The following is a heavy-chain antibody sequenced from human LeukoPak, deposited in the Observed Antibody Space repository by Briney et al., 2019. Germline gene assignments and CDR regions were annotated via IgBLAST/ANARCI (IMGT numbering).Heavy chain of an antibody. V-gene: IGHV3-23*01. D-gene: IGHD5-24*01. CDR3: AKETLDGYSSD. CDR2: ISGSGGST. Sequence: GGSLRLSCAASGFTFSSYAMSWVRQAPGKGLEWVSGISGSGGSTYYADSVKGRFTISRDNSKNTLYLQMNSLRAEDTAIYYCAKETLDGYSSDWGQGTLVTVSS. CDR1: GFTFSSYA. J-gene: IGHJ4*02.